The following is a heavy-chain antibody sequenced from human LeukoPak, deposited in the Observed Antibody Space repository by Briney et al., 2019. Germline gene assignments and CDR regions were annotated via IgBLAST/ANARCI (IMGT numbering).Heavy chain of an antibody. V-gene: IGHV1-2*02. Sequence: ASVKVSCKASGYTFTGYYMHWVRQAPGQGLEWMGWINPNSGGTNYAQKFQGRVTMTRDTSISTAYMELSRLRSDDTAVYYCARDAGGSGWYVIDYWGQGTLVTVSS. J-gene: IGHJ4*02. D-gene: IGHD6-19*01. CDR2: INPNSGGT. CDR1: GYTFTGYY. CDR3: ARDAGGSGWYVIDY.